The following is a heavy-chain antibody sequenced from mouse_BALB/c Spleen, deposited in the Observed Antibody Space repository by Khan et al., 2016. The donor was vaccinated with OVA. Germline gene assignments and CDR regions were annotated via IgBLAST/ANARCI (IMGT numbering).Heavy chain of an antibody. Sequence: QVRLQQSGAELVRPGTSVKLSCKASGYTFTNYWINWVRQRPGQGLEWIGNIYPSDSYTNYNQNFKDKATLTVDKSSSTAYMQLSSPTSEDSAVYYCSREVGTMAYWGHGTLVTVSA. CDR2: IYPSDSYT. J-gene: IGHJ3*01. D-gene: IGHD1-1*02. V-gene: IGHV1-69*02. CDR3: SREVGTMAY. CDR1: GYTFTNYW.